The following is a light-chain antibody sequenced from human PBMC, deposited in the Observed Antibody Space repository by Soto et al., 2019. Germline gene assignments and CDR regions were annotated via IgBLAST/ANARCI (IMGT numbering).Light chain of an antibody. CDR3: QQYGNSPSLT. V-gene: IGKV3-20*01. CDR1: QSVSSSC. Sequence: EIVLTQSPGTLSLSPGERATLSCRASQSVSSSCLAWYQQKPGQAPRLLIYAASSRATGIPDRFSGSGSGTDFTLTISRLEPEDFAVYYCQQYGNSPSLTFGGGTNVDIK. CDR2: AAS. J-gene: IGKJ4*01.